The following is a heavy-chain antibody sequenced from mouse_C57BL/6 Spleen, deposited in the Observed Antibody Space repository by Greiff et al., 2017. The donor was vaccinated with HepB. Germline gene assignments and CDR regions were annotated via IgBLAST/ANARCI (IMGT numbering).Heavy chain of an antibody. Sequence: VQLQQSGAELVRPGTSVKVSCKASGYAFTNYLIEWVKQRPGQGLEWIGVINPGSGGTNYNEKFKGKATLTADKSSSTAYMQLSSLTSEDSAVYFCARENYGEYFDVWGTGTTVTVSS. CDR3: ARENYGEYFDV. D-gene: IGHD1-1*01. J-gene: IGHJ1*03. CDR2: INPGSGGT. V-gene: IGHV1-54*01. CDR1: GYAFTNYL.